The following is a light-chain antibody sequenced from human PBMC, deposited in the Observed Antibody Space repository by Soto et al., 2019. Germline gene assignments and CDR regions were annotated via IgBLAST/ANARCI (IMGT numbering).Light chain of an antibody. CDR1: QSVTSSC. Sequence: EIVLTQSPGTLSLSPGERATLTCTASQSVTSSCLAWYQRKPGQAPRLLIHTTSIRATDIPDRFSGSGSGTDFTLTISRLEPEDFAVYYCQQRSNWPLTFGGGTKVEIK. J-gene: IGKJ4*01. CDR2: TTS. V-gene: IGKV3D-20*02. CDR3: QQRSNWPLT.